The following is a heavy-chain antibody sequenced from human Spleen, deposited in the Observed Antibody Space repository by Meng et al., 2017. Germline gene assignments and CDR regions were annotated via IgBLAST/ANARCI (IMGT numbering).Heavy chain of an antibody. Sequence: GGSLRLSCAASGFTFSSYAMSWVRQAPGKGLEWVSAISGSGGSTYYADSVKGRFTISRDNSKNTLYLQMNSLRAEDTAVYYCAWFGELLSTNDAFDIWGQGTMVTVSS. CDR2: ISGSGGST. CDR3: AWFGELLSTNDAFDI. CDR1: GFTFSSYA. J-gene: IGHJ3*02. V-gene: IGHV3-23*01. D-gene: IGHD3-10*01.